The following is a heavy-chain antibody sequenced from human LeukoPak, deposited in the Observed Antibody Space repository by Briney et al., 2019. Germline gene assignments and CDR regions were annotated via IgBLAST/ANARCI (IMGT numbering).Heavy chain of an antibody. CDR3: AKDDTEGSVVPATLDY. J-gene: IGHJ4*02. CDR2: IRYDGSNK. CDR1: GFTFSSYG. Sequence: QSGGSLRLSCAASGFTFSSYGMHWVRQAPGKGLEWVAFIRYDGSNKYYADSVKGRFTISRDNSKNTLYLQMNSLRAEDTAVYYCAKDDTEGSVVPATLDYWGQGTLVTVSS. D-gene: IGHD2-2*01. V-gene: IGHV3-30*02.